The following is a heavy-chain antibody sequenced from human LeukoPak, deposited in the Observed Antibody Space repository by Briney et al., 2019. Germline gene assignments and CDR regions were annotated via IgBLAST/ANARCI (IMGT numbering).Heavy chain of an antibody. CDR2: MNPNSGNT. CDR1: GYTFTKFY. J-gene: IGHJ6*02. Sequence: ASVKVSCKASGYTFTKFYIHWVRQATGQGLEWMGWMNPNSGNTGYAQKFQGRVTMTRNTSISTAYMELCSLRSEDTAVYYCARWEQQLVRHTKSDGMDVWGQGTTVTVSS. D-gene: IGHD6-13*01. V-gene: IGHV1-8*01. CDR3: ARWEQQLVRHTKSDGMDV.